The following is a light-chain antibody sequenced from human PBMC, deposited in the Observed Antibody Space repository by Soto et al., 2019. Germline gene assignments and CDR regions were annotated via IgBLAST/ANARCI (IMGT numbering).Light chain of an antibody. V-gene: IGKV3-11*01. CDR1: QYINTR. CDR2: GAS. J-gene: IGKJ4*01. Sequence: EIVLTQSPATLSSFPGDRVTLSCRASQYINTRLAWYQHRPGQAPRLLIYGASTRATGIPDRFSGSGSGTDFTLTISSLEPEDFAVYYCQQRSNWPLTFGGGTKVDIK. CDR3: QQRSNWPLT.